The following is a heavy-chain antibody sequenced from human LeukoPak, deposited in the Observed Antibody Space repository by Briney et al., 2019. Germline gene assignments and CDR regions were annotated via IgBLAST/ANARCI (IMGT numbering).Heavy chain of an antibody. J-gene: IGHJ4*02. Sequence: SETLSLTCAVYGGSFSGYYWSWIRQPPGKGLEWIGEINHSGSTNYNPSLKSRVTISVDTSKNQFSLKLSSVTAADTAVYYCARLRRYYDFWSGPYYFDYWGQGTLVTVSS. D-gene: IGHD3-3*01. CDR1: GGSFSGYY. V-gene: IGHV4-34*01. CDR2: INHSGST. CDR3: ARLRRYYDFWSGPYYFDY.